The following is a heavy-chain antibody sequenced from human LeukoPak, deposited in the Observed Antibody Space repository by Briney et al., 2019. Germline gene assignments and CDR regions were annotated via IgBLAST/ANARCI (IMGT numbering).Heavy chain of an antibody. J-gene: IGHJ6*02. CDR1: GGTFSSYA. Sequence: ASVKVSCKASGGTFSSYAISWVRQAPGQGLEWMGGIIPIFGTANYAQKFQGRVTITADESTSTAYMELSSLRSEDTAVYYCARERKSGTTLCGMDVWGQGTTVTVSS. V-gene: IGHV1-69*01. D-gene: IGHD1-7*01. CDR3: ARERKSGTTLCGMDV. CDR2: IIPIFGTA.